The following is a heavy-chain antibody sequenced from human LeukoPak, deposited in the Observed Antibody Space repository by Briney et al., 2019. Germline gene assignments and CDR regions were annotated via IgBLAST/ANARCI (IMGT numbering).Heavy chain of an antibody. J-gene: IGHJ4*02. CDR3: ARGVRSDCYSCFDY. Sequence: ASVKVSCKASGYTFITYYMPWVRQAPGQGLEWMGIINPSGDSTSYAQKFQGRVTMTRDTSTSTVHMELSSLRSEDTAVYYCARGVRSDCYSCFDYWGQGTLVTVSS. CDR1: GYTFITYY. D-gene: IGHD2-15*01. V-gene: IGHV1-46*01. CDR2: INPSGDST.